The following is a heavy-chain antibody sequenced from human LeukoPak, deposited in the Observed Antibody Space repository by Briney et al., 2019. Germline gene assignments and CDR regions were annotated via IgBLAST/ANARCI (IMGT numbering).Heavy chain of an antibody. CDR1: GFTFSSYA. J-gene: IGHJ4*02. Sequence: GGSLRLSCAASGFTFSSYAMSWVRQAPGKGLEWVSVIYSGGSTYYADSVKGRFIISRDNSKNTLYLQMNSLRAEDTAVYYCARDRGPGGFDYWGQGTLVTVSS. D-gene: IGHD4-23*01. V-gene: IGHV3-53*01. CDR3: ARDRGPGGFDY. CDR2: IYSGGST.